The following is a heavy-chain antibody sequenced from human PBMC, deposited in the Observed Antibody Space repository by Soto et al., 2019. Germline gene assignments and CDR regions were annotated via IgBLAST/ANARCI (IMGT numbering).Heavy chain of an antibody. Sequence: SETLSLTCTVSGGSISSGAYYWSWIRQHPGKGLEWIGYIYYSGTTYYNPSLKSRVTISVDTSKNQFSLKLSSVTAADTAVYYCARGKSVVPAARGFDPWGQGTLVTVSS. CDR3: ARGKSVVPAARGFDP. CDR1: GGSISSGAYY. J-gene: IGHJ5*02. D-gene: IGHD2-2*01. V-gene: IGHV4-31*03. CDR2: IYYSGTT.